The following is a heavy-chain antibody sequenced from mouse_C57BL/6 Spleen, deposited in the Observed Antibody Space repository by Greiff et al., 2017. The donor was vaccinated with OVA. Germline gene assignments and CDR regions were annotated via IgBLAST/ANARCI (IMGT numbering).Heavy chain of an antibody. CDR2: IRSKSNNYAT. Sequence: EVQVVESGGGLVQPKGSLKLSCAASGFSFNTYAMNWVRQAPGKGLEWVARIRSKSNNYATYYADSVKDRFTISRDESESMLYLQMNNLKTEDTAMYYGVIPYDYDGGGYYAMDYWGQGTSVTVSS. CDR1: GFSFNTYA. V-gene: IGHV10-1*01. J-gene: IGHJ4*01. CDR3: VIPYDYDGGGYYAMDY. D-gene: IGHD2-4*01.